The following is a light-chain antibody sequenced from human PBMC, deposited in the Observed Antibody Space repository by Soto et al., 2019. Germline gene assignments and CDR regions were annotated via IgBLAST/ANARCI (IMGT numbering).Light chain of an antibody. CDR2: EAS. Sequence: DTQMTQSPSTLSTSVGDRVTITCRASQSIRSALAWYQQKPGKAPKLLIFEASGLQSGVPSRFSGSGSETEFTLTIISLQPDDFATYYCQQYNYLWTFGKGTKV. CDR1: QSIRSA. CDR3: QQYNYLWT. J-gene: IGKJ1*01. V-gene: IGKV1-5*03.